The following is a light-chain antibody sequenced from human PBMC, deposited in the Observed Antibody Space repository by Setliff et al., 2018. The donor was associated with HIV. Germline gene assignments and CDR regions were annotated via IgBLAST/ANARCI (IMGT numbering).Light chain of an antibody. CDR1: NSDVGSYNR. CDR3: SSYTSISTDV. J-gene: IGLJ1*01. Sequence: QSALTQPPSVSGSPGQSVTISCTGTNSDVGSYNRVSWYQQPPGTAPKLMIYEVNNRPSGVPDRFSGSKSGNTASLTISGLQAEDEADYYCSSYTSISTDVFGTGTKVTVL. CDR2: EVN. V-gene: IGLV2-18*02.